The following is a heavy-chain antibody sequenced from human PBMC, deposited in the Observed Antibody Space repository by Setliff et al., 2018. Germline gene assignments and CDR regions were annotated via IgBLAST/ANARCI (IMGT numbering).Heavy chain of an antibody. J-gene: IGHJ3*02. V-gene: IGHV1-46*03. CDR2: INPSGGLT. CDR1: GYTLTNYY. CDR3: ARDRFYNSWSGTAITAPHDAFDI. Sequence: ASVKVSCKASGYTLTNYYMHWVRQAPGRGLEWMGIINPSGGLTRYAQKFQGRVTVTRDTSTSTVYMEVSSRRSEDTAVYFCARDRFYNSWSGTAITAPHDAFDIWGQGKMVTVSS. D-gene: IGHD3-3*01.